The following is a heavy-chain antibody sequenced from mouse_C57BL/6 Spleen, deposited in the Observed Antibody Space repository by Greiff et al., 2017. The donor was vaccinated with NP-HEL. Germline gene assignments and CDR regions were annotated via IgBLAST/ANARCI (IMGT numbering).Heavy chain of an antibody. V-gene: IGHV1-54*01. CDR1: GYAFTNYL. CDR2: INPGSGGT. J-gene: IGHJ3*01. Sequence: QVQLQQSGAELVRPGTSVKVSCKASGYAFTNYLIEWVKQRPGQGLEWIGVINPGSGGTNYNEKFKGKATLTADKSSSTAYMQLSSLTSEDSAVYFCARADGPYDRFAYWGQGTLVTVSA. D-gene: IGHD2-12*01. CDR3: ARADGPYDRFAY.